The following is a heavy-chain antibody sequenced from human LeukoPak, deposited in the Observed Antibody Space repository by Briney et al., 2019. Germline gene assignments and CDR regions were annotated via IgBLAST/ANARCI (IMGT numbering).Heavy chain of an antibody. CDR3: ARDIRGSFYPYYFYHMDV. Sequence: PSETLSLTCTVSGGSINVNYWSWIRQPPGKGLEWIGYMSYDGSTNYNPSLKSRVSISVDTSKKQFSLMLSSVTAADTAVYYCARDIRGSFYPYYFYHMDVWGKGTTVTVSS. V-gene: IGHV4-59*01. D-gene: IGHD1-26*01. CDR1: GGSINVNY. J-gene: IGHJ6*03. CDR2: MSYDGST.